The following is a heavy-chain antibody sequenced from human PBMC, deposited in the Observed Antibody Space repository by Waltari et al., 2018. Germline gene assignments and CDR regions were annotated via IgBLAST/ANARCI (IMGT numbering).Heavy chain of an antibody. V-gene: IGHV4-31*03. CDR2: IYYSGST. CDR3: ARVYITMIVIS. Sequence: QVQLQESGPGLVKPSQTLSLTCTVSGGSISSCGYYCSWIRQHPGKGLEWIGYIYYSGSTYYNPALKSRVTISVDTSKNQFSLKLSSVTAADTAVYYCARVYITMIVISWGQGTLVTVSS. CDR1: GGSISSCGYY. J-gene: IGHJ4*02. D-gene: IGHD3-22*01.